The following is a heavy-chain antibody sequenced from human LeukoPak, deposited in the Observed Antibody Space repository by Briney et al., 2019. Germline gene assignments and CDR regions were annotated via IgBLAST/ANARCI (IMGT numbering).Heavy chain of an antibody. D-gene: IGHD1-14*01. J-gene: IGHJ3*02. Sequence: SETLSLTCTVSGGSISGYYWSWIRQPPGKGLEWIGYIYYSGSTNYNPSLKSRVTISVDTSKNQFSLKLSSVTAADTAVYYCARDTLNLDAFDIWGQGTMVTVSS. CDR3: ARDTLNLDAFDI. V-gene: IGHV4-59*01. CDR2: IYYSGST. CDR1: GGSISGYY.